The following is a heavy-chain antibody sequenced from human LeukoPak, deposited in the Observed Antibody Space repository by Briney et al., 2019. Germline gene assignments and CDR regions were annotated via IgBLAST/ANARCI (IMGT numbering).Heavy chain of an antibody. V-gene: IGHV3-9*01. CDR1: GFTLDEYA. CDR2: ISWDSGSI. D-gene: IGHD3-22*01. J-gene: IGHJ4*02. CDR3: AKGFSYYYDSRVEEIDY. Sequence: GGSLRLSCAASGFTLDEYAMPWVRQAPGKGLEWVSGISWDSGSIGYADSVKGRFTISRDNAKNSLYLQMNSLRAEDTALYYCAKGFSYYYDSRVEEIDYWGQGTLVTVSS.